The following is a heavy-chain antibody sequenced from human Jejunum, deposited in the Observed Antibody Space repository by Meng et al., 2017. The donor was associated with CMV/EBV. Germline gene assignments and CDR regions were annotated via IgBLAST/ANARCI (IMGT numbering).Heavy chain of an antibody. CDR2: IYYTGST. D-gene: IGHD3-16*02. CDR1: RGPISSSDYY. J-gene: IGHJ4*02. V-gene: IGHV4-39*07. Sequence: TVSRGPISSSDYYWGWIRQPPGGGLEWIGIIYYTGSTYYNPSLESRVSISIDTSKNQFSLKLRSVTAADTAVYFCARDSSRLYNYWGQGTLVTVSS. CDR3: ARDSSRLYNY.